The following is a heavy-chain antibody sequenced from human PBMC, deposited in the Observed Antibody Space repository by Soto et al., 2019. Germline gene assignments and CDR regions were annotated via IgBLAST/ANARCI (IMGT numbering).Heavy chain of an antibody. CDR2: ISWNSGSI. J-gene: IGHJ6*03. CDR1: GFTFDDYA. CDR3: AKDRDLPRAYYYYYMDV. Sequence: GGSLRLSCAASGFTFDDYAMHWVRQAPGKGLEWVSGISWNSGSIGYADSVKGRFTISRDNAKNSLYLQMNSLRAEDTALYYCAKDRDLPRAYYYYYMDVWGKGTTVTVSS. V-gene: IGHV3-9*01.